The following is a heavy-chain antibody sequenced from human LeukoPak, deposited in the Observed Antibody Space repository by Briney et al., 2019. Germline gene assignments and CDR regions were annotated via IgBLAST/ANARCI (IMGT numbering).Heavy chain of an antibody. V-gene: IGHV3-30-3*01. J-gene: IGHJ3*02. CDR3: AREGAEQAFDI. CDR2: ISYDGSNK. D-gene: IGHD1-26*01. Sequence: PGGSLRLSCAASGFTFSSYAMHWVRQAPGKGLEWVAVISYDGSNKYYADSVKGRFTISRDNSKNTLYLQVNSLRAEDTAVYYCAREGAEQAFDIWGQGTMVTVSS. CDR1: GFTFSSYA.